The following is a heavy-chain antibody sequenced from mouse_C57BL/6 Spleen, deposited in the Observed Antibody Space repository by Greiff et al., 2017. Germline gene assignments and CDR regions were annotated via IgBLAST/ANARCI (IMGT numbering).Heavy chain of an antibody. Sequence: QVQLKQPGAELVKPGASVKLSCKASGYTFTSYWMHWVKQRPGQGLEWIGMIHPNSGSTNYNEKFKSKATLTVDKSSSTAYMQLSSLTSEDSAVYYCARWGYGNYDAWFAYWGQGTLVTVSA. V-gene: IGHV1-64*01. CDR2: IHPNSGST. J-gene: IGHJ3*01. D-gene: IGHD2-1*01. CDR3: ARWGYGNYDAWFAY. CDR1: GYTFTSYW.